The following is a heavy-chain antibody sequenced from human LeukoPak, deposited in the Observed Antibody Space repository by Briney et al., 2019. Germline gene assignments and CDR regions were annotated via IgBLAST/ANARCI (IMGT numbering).Heavy chain of an antibody. D-gene: IGHD2-21*02. V-gene: IGHV3-48*01. CDR3: ARDGDVYCGGDCYPYYFDY. CDR2: ISSSSSTI. Sequence: GGSLRLSCAASGFTFSSYEMNWVRQAPGKGLEWVSYISSSSSTIYYADSVKGRFTISRDNAKNSLYLQMNSLRAEDTAVYYCARDGDVYCGGDCYPYYFDYWGQGTLVTVSS. CDR1: GFTFSSYE. J-gene: IGHJ4*02.